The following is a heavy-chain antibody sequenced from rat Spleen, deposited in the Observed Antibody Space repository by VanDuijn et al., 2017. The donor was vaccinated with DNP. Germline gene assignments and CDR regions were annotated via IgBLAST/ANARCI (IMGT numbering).Heavy chain of an antibody. Sequence: QVQLTESGPGLVQPSQTLSLTCTVSGFSLSDYSIHWVRQSPGKGLEWLGRIRANGITDFNSGLRSRLLISRDISKGQVFLKVNSPQTEESAIYFCAREDTPMVVGYLDYWGRGVMVTVSS. J-gene: IGHJ2*01. V-gene: IGHV2-19*01. CDR2: IRANGIT. D-gene: IGHD1-12*02. CDR3: AREDTPMVVGYLDY. CDR1: GFSLSDYS.